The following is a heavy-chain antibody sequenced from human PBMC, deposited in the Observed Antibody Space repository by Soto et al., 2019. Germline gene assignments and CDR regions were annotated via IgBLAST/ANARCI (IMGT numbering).Heavy chain of an antibody. CDR3: ARDKGWELHAYYGMVV. V-gene: IGHV3-33*01. Sequence: QVQLVESGGGVVQPGRSLRLSCAASGFTFSSYGMHWVRQAPGKGLERVAVIWYDGSNKYYADSVKGRFTISRDNSKNTLDLQMNSLRAEDTAVYYCARDKGWELHAYYGMVVWGQGTTVTVSS. J-gene: IGHJ6*02. CDR1: GFTFSSYG. D-gene: IGHD1-26*01. CDR2: IWYDGSNK.